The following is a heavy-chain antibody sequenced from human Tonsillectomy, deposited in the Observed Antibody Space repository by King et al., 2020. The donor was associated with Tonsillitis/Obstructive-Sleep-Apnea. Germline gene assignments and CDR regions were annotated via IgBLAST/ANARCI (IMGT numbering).Heavy chain of an antibody. CDR2: IYSGVST. CDR1: GFTVSRKY. J-gene: IGHJ4*02. Sequence: DVQLVESGGGLIQPGGSLRLSCAASGFTVSRKYMSWVRQAPGKGLEWVSVIYSGVSTHYADSVKGRFTISRDNSKNTLYLQMNSLRAEDTAVYYCAIEYSSSSFDYWGQGTLVTVSS. D-gene: IGHD6-6*01. V-gene: IGHV3-53*01. CDR3: AIEYSSSSFDY.